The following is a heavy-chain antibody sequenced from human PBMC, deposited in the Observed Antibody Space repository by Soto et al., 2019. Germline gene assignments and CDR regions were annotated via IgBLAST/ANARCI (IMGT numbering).Heavy chain of an antibody. Sequence: GGSLRLSCAASGFNLSHPWMTWVRQAAGKGLQWVGRIKSKTDGGTADYAAPVKGRFTISRDDSKNTVYLQMNSLKTEDTAVYYCTTGIYYDLLTGYHDVAYWGQGTLVTVSS. CDR1: GFNLSHPW. CDR3: TTGIYYDLLTGYHDVAY. J-gene: IGHJ4*02. D-gene: IGHD3-9*01. V-gene: IGHV3-15*01. CDR2: IKSKTDGGTA.